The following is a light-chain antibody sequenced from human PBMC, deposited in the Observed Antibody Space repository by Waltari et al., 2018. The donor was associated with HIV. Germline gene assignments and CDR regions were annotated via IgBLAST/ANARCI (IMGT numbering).Light chain of an antibody. CDR1: NIGAKS. V-gene: IGLV3-9*01. Sequence: SYEVTQPLSVSVALGQTAKITCGGNNIGAKSVHWYQQKPGQIPLLVIYRDDSRPSGIQERFSGFSSGNTATLTISRAEVADEADYYCQLWDSNTAVFGGGTRLTVL. J-gene: IGLJ2*01. CDR3: QLWDSNTAV. CDR2: RDD.